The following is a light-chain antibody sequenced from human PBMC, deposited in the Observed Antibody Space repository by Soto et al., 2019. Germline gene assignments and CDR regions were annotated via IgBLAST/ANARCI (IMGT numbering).Light chain of an antibody. J-gene: IGLJ3*02. CDR2: NNN. CDR3: AAWDDSLRAGL. V-gene: IGLV1-44*01. Sequence: QSVLTQPPSASGTPGQRVTISCSGSSSNIGGNTVNWYQQLPGTAPKLLIYNNNQRPSGVPDRFSGSKSDTSGSLAISGVQFEDEADYYCAAWDDSLRAGLFGGGTKLTVL. CDR1: SSNIGGNT.